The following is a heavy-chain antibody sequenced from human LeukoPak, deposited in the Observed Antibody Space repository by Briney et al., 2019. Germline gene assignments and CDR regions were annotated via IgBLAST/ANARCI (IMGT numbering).Heavy chain of an antibody. CDR2: MNPNSGNT. V-gene: IGHV1-8*02. Sequence: ASVKVSCKASGGTFSSYAISWVRQAPGQGLEWMGWMNPNSGNTGFAQEFQGRVTMTRNTPISTAYMELSSLRSEDTAMYYCARVEFNGGYSHVYWGQGTLVTVSS. D-gene: IGHD5-12*01. J-gene: IGHJ4*02. CDR1: GGTFSSYA. CDR3: ARVEFNGGYSHVY.